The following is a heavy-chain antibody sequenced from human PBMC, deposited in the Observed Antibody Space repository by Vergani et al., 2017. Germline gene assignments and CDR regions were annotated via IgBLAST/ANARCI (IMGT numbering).Heavy chain of an antibody. D-gene: IGHD2-15*01. V-gene: IGHV1-69*04. CDR1: GGTFSSYA. CDR2: IIPILGIA. CDR3: AREFLGYCSGGSCYSNWFDP. J-gene: IGHJ5*02. Sequence: QVQLVQSGAEVKKPGSSVKVSCKASGGTFSSYAISWVRQAPGQGLERMGRIIPILGIANYAQKFQGRVTITADKSTSTAYMELRSLRSEDTAVYYCAREFLGYCSGGSCYSNWFDPWGQGTLVTVSS.